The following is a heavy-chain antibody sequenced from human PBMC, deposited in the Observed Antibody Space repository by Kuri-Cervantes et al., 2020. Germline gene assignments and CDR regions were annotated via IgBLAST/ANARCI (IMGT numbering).Heavy chain of an antibody. CDR2: IYYSGST. CDR1: GGSISSGGYY. J-gene: IGHJ4*02. D-gene: IGHD3-9*01. V-gene: IGHV4-30-4*08. Sequence: ILSLTSTVSGGSISSGGYYCSWIRQHPGKGLEWIGYIYYSGSTYYNPSLKSRVTIPVDTSKNQFSLKLSSLTAANTAVYYCATILTGYVDYWGQGTLVTVSS. CDR3: ATILTGYVDY.